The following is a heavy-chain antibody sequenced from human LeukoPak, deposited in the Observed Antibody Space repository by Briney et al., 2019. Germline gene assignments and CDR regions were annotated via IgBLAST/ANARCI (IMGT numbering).Heavy chain of an antibody. J-gene: IGHJ4*02. CDR3: AKRGGTTVTTRPYYFDY. CDR2: ISGSGGST. CDR1: GFTFSSYA. Sequence: LPGGSLRLSCAASGFTFSSYAMSWVRQAPGKGLEWVSAISGSGGSTYYADSVKGRFTISRDNSKNTLYLQMNSLRAEDTAVYYCAKRGGTTVTTRPYYFDYWGQGTLVTVSS. D-gene: IGHD4-17*01. V-gene: IGHV3-23*01.